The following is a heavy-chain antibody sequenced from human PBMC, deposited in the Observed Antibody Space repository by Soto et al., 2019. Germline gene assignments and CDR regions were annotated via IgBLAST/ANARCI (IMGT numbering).Heavy chain of an antibody. CDR3: ASKWLPYY. V-gene: IGHV4-59*08. D-gene: IGHD6-19*01. CDR1: GGSISSYY. J-gene: IGHJ4*02. CDR2: IYYSGST. Sequence: SETLSLTCTVSGGSISSYYWSWIRQPPGKGLEWIGYIYYSGSTNYNPSLKSRVTISVDTSKNQFSLKLSSVTAADTAVYYCASKWLPYYWGQGTLVTVSS.